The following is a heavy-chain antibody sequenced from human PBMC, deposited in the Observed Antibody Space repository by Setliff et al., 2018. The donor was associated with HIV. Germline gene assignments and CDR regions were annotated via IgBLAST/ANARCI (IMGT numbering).Heavy chain of an antibody. CDR3: ARSGITGRTYYFDL. D-gene: IGHD1-20*01. J-gene: IGHJ4*01. CDR1: GETFSGYY. Sequence: SETLSLTCAVYGETFSGYYWSWIRQTPGKGLEWIGEINHGGITNSNPSLKSRVTMSVGTSKRHFSLTLNSVTAADTAAYYCARSGITGRTYYFDLWGRGTLVTVS. CDR2: INHGGIT. V-gene: IGHV4-34*01.